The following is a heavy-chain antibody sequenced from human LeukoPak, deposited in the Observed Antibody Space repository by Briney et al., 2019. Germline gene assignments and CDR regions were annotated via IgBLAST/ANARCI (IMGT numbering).Heavy chain of an antibody. V-gene: IGHV3-21*01. CDR1: GFSFSTYS. J-gene: IGHJ4*02. D-gene: IGHD1-26*01. Sequence: PGGSLRLSCAASGFSFSTYSMIWVRQAPGKGLEWVSSIGSSGWNTHSAYSVKGRFTISRDNAKNSLYLQMDSLRAEDTTVYYCARIEEPHYFDHWGQGTLVTVSS. CDR2: IGSSGWNT. CDR3: ARIEEPHYFDH.